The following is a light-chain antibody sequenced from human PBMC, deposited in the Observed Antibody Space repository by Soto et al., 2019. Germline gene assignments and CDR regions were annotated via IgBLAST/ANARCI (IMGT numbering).Light chain of an antibody. Sequence: EILLNPSPGPPALSSGGRAHLPCRASQSVSSYLAWYQQKPGQAPRLLIYDASNRATGIPARFSGSGSGTDFTLTISSLEPEDFAVYYCQQRSNWPLTFGGGTKVDI. J-gene: IGKJ4*01. CDR3: QQRSNWPLT. CDR1: QSVSSY. CDR2: DAS. V-gene: IGKV3-11*01.